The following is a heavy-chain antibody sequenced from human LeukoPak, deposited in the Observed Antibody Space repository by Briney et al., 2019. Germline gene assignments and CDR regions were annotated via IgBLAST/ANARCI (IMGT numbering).Heavy chain of an antibody. D-gene: IGHD2-2*02. CDR3: ARSLGLYCSSTSCYTFDY. V-gene: IGHV4-61*02. CDR1: GGSISSGSYY. Sequence: SETLSLTCTVSGGSISSGSYYWSWIRQPAGKGLEWIGRIYTSGSTNYNPSLKSRVTISVDTSKNQFSLKLSSVTAADTAVYYCARSLGLYCSSTSCYTFDYWGQGTLVTVSP. CDR2: IYTSGST. J-gene: IGHJ4*02.